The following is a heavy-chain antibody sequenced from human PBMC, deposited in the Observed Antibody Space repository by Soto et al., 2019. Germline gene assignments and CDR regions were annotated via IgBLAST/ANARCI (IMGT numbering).Heavy chain of an antibody. CDR1: GYSFTSYW. Sequence: GESLKISCKGSGYSFTSYWISWVRQMPGKGLEWMGRIDPSDSYTNYSPSFQGHVTISADKSISTAYLQWSSLKASDTAMYYCAGTYRYYDSSGYYYHDDAFDIWGQGTMVTVS. J-gene: IGHJ3*02. CDR3: AGTYRYYDSSGYYYHDDAFDI. D-gene: IGHD3-22*01. V-gene: IGHV5-10-1*01. CDR2: IDPSDSYT.